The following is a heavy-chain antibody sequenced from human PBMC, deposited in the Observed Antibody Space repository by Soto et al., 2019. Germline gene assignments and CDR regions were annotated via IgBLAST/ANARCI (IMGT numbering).Heavy chain of an antibody. D-gene: IGHD6-6*01. CDR3: ARGEGIAARLYFQH. CDR1: GYTFTSYG. V-gene: IGHV1-18*01. Sequence: QVQLVQSGAEVKKPGASVKVSCKASGYTFTSYGISWVRQAPGQGLEWMGWISAYNGNTNYAQKLQGRGTXXTXTXXSTAYMELRSLRSDDTAVYYCARGEGIAARLYFQHWGQGTLVTVSS. J-gene: IGHJ1*01. CDR2: ISAYNGNT.